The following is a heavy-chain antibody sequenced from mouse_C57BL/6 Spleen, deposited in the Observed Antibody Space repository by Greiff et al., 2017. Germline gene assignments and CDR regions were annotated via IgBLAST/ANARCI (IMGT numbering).Heavy chain of an antibody. J-gene: IGHJ3*01. CDR2: IYPGSGST. CDR1: GYTFTSYW. V-gene: IGHV1-55*01. CDR3: ARSGYDGYPSFAY. Sequence: QVQLQQPGAELVKPGASVKMSCKASGYTFTSYWITWVKQRPGQGLEWIGDIYPGSGSTNYNEKFKSKATLTVDTSSSTAYMQLSSLTSEDSAVYYWARSGYDGYPSFAYWGQGTLVTVSA. D-gene: IGHD2-3*01.